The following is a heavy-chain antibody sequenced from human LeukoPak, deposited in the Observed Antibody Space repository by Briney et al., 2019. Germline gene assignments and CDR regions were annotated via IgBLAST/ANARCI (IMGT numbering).Heavy chain of an antibody. Sequence: SVKVSCKTFGGTFSNCAISWVRQAPGQGLEWMGGIIPIFGTAHYAQKFQGRVTITADESTSTAYMELSSLRSEDTAVYYCARGWLAETTVVTPYNYWGQGTVVTISS. D-gene: IGHD4-23*01. CDR1: GGTFSNCA. CDR2: IIPIFGTA. V-gene: IGHV1-69*13. CDR3: ARGWLAETTVVTPYNY. J-gene: IGHJ4*02.